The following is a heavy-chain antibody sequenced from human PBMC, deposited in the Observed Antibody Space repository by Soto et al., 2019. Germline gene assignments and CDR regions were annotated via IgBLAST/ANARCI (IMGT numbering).Heavy chain of an antibody. CDR2: IYSGGGT. V-gene: IGHV3-66*01. D-gene: IGHD6-19*01. J-gene: IGHJ6*02. CDR3: AKVQVADYYYGMDV. CDR1: GFTVSSNY. Sequence: PGGSLRLSCAASGFTVSSNYMSWVRQAPGKGLEWVSVIYSGGGTYYADSVKGRFTISRDNAKNSLYLQMNSLRAEDTAVYYCAKVQVADYYYGMDVWGQGTTVTV.